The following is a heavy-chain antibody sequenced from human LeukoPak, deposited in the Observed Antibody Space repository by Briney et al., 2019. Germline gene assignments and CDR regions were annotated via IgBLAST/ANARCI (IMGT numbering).Heavy chain of an antibody. CDR1: GFTFSTYN. D-gene: IGHD5-18*01. CDR3: AREYSSPMDV. CDR2: SSSSSSYI. J-gene: IGHJ6*03. Sequence: GGSLRLSCAASGFTFSTYNMNWVRQAPGKGLECVSSSSSSSSYIYYADSVKGRFTISRDNAKNSLYLQMNSLRAEATAVYYCAREYSSPMDVWGKGTTVTVSS. V-gene: IGHV3-21*01.